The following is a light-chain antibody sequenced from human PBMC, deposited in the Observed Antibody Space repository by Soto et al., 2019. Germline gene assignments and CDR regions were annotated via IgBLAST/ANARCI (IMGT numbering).Light chain of an antibody. Sequence: QSALAQPASVSGSPGQSITISCTGTSDDVGAYNSVSWYQQLPHKAPQVILYKGTQRPSGVSSRFSGSTSGNAASLTIFGLQADDEADYFCCSSAPESTYVFGTGTKLTVL. J-gene: IGLJ1*01. V-gene: IGLV2-23*01. CDR3: CSSAPESTYV. CDR2: KGT. CDR1: SDDVGAYNS.